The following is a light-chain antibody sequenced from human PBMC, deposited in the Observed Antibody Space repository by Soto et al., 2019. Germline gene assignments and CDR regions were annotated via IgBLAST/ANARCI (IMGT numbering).Light chain of an antibody. Sequence: QSVLTQPPSVSEAPRQRVTISCSGSSSNIGNNAVNWYQQLPGKAPKLLIYSDDLLPSGVSDRFSASKSVTSASLAISGLQSEDEAEYFCSTWDDSLNGPVFGGGTKVTVL. V-gene: IGLV1-36*01. CDR2: SDD. CDR1: SSNIGNNA. CDR3: STWDDSLNGPV. J-gene: IGLJ3*02.